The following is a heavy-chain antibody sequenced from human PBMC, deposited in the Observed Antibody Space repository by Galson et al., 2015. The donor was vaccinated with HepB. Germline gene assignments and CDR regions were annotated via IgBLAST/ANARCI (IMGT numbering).Heavy chain of an antibody. CDR1: GFTFNNYA. V-gene: IGHV3-30*04. CDR3: AKDVAVAGRIWVGPDY. Sequence: SLRLSCAASGFTFNNYAMHWVRPTPGKGLVWVAVISYDRSSSYYADSVKDRFTISRDNSKNTLYLQMNSLRPDDTAVYYCAKDVAVAGRIWVGPDYWGQGTLVTVST. J-gene: IGHJ4*02. CDR2: ISYDRSSS. D-gene: IGHD6-19*01.